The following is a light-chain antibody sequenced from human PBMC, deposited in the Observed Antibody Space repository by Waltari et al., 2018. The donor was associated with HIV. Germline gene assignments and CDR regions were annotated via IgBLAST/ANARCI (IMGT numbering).Light chain of an antibody. J-gene: IGLJ2*01. Sequence: QSALTQPPPASGSTGQSVTISCTGNSSDVGGYNYASWYQQHPGKAPKLMIYEVTKRPSGVPDRFSVSKSGNTASLTVSGLQAEDEADYYCSSYAGSNNLLFGGGTKLTVL. CDR1: SSDVGGYNY. CDR2: EVT. CDR3: SSYAGSNNLL. V-gene: IGLV2-8*01.